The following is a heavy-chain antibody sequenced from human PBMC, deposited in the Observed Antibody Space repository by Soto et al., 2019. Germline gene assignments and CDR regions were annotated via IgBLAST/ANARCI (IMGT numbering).Heavy chain of an antibody. J-gene: IGHJ6*02. V-gene: IGHV4-31*03. Sequence: SETLSLTCTVSGGSISSGGYYWSWIRQHPGKGLEWIGYIYYSGTTYYNPSLKSRVTISVDTSKNQFSLKLSSVSAADTALYYCARDSVDTAMVSYYYGMDVWGQGTTVTVSS. CDR1: GGSISSGGYY. CDR3: ARDSVDTAMVSYYYGMDV. D-gene: IGHD5-18*01. CDR2: IYYSGTT.